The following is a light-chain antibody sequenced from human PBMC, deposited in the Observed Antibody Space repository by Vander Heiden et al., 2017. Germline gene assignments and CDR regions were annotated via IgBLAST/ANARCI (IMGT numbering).Light chain of an antibody. CDR3: AAEADSRNGWV. CDR2: SNN. CDR1: SPNIGSNT. J-gene: IGLJ3*02. Sequence: QSVLTQPPSASGTPGQRVTISCSGRSPNIGSNTLNWSEQLHGTAPNLLRYSNNQRHSGVPDRFSGSKSGTSASLTTSGLQAEEEADYYCAAEADSRNGWVFGGGTKLTVL. V-gene: IGLV1-44*01.